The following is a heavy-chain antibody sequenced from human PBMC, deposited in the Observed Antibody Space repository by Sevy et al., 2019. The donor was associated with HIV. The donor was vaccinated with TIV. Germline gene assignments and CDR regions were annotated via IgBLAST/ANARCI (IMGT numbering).Heavy chain of an antibody. V-gene: IGHV3-21*01. D-gene: IGHD3-10*01. CDR3: VRQRRFGEFDY. CDR1: GFTFSSYS. CDR2: ISSSSSYI. Sequence: GGCLRLSCAASGFTFSSYSMNWVRQAPGKGLEWVSSISSSSSYIYYADSVKGRFTISRDNAKNSLYLQMNSLRAEDTAVYYCVRQRRFGEFDYWGQGTLVTVSS. J-gene: IGHJ4*02.